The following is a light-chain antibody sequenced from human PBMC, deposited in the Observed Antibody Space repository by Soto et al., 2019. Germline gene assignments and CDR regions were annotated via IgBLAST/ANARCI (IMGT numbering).Light chain of an antibody. Sequence: EIVMTQSPATLSVSPGERSTLSCISSQSVSSNLAWYQQKPGQAPRLLIYGASTRATGIPARFSGSGSGTEFTLTISSLQSEDFAVYYCQQYNNWPPEMFGQGTKVDIK. CDR1: QSVSSN. J-gene: IGKJ1*01. CDR2: GAS. CDR3: QQYNNWPPEM. V-gene: IGKV3-15*01.